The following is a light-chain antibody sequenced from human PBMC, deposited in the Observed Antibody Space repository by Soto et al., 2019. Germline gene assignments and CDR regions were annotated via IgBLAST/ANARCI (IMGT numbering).Light chain of an antibody. Sequence: QSVLTQPASVSGSPGQSITISYTGTSSDIGGYNYVSWYQHHPGKAPKLIIYEVSNRPSGVSNRFSGSKSGSTASLTISGLQAEDEADYHCTSYTRDTALVFGTGTKLTVL. CDR1: SSDIGGYNY. CDR2: EVS. CDR3: TSYTRDTALV. J-gene: IGLJ1*01. V-gene: IGLV2-14*01.